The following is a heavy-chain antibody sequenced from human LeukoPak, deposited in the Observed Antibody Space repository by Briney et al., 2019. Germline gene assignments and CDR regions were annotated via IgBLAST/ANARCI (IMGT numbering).Heavy chain of an antibody. CDR3: ASGYYDSSGYYHTDY. V-gene: IGHV1-69*05. Sequence: ASVKVSCKASGGTFSSYAISWVRQAPGQGLEWMGRIIPISGTANYAQKFQGRVTITTDESTSTAYMELSSLRSEDTAVYYCASGYYDSSGYYHTDYWGQGTLVTVSS. J-gene: IGHJ4*02. D-gene: IGHD3-22*01. CDR2: IIPISGTA. CDR1: GGTFSSYA.